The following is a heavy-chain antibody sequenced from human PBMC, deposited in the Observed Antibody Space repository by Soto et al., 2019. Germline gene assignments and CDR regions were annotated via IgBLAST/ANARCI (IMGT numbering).Heavy chain of an antibody. D-gene: IGHD3-16*01. CDR2: IYYSGST. CDR1: GCSISSGDYY. J-gene: IGHJ4*02. V-gene: IGHV4-30-4*01. CDR3: AREPKFGVLDY. Sequence: SETLSLTCTVSGCSISSGDYYWSWIRQPPGKGLEWIGYIYYSGSTYYNPSLKSRVTISVDTSKNQFSLKLSSVAAADTAVYYCAREPKFGVLDYWGQGTLVTVSS.